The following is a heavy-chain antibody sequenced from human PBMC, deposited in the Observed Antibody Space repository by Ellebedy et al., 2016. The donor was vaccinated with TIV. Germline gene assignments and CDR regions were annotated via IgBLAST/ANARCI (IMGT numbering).Heavy chain of an antibody. CDR3: ARGPLTGNPVDY. CDR2: IYHGNSDT. Sequence: PGGSLRLSCKGSGDSFDSYWIGGVRQMRGKGLEWMGIIYHGNSDTRYSPSFQGQVTISADKSISTAYLQWRSLKASDTAMYYCARGPLTGNPVDYWGQGTLVTVSS. J-gene: IGHJ4*02. CDR1: GDSFDSYW. D-gene: IGHD3-9*01. V-gene: IGHV5-51*01.